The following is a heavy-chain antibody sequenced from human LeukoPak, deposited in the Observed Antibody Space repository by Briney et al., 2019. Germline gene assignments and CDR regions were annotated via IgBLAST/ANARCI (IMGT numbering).Heavy chain of an antibody. Sequence: GGSLRLSCAASGFTFSSYAMSWVRQAPGKGLEWVSAISGSGGSTYYADSVKGRFTISRDNSKNTLYLQMNSLRAEDTAVYYCAKDTGYSYDHHYYYYYGMDVWGQGTTVTVSS. V-gene: IGHV3-23*01. CDR1: GFTFSSYA. CDR3: AKDTGYSYDHHYYYYYGMDV. D-gene: IGHD5-18*01. J-gene: IGHJ6*02. CDR2: ISGSGGST.